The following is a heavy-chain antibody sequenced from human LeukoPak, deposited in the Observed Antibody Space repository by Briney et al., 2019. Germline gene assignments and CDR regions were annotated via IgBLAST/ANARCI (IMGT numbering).Heavy chain of an antibody. Sequence: PGGSLRLSCAASGFTFSSYSMNWVRQAPGKGLEWVSSISSSSSYIYYADSVKGRFTISRDNAKNSLYLQMNSLRAEDTAVYYCARVRTAPTTYGMDVWGQGTTVTVSS. CDR2: ISSSSSYI. J-gene: IGHJ6*02. CDR1: GFTFSSYS. V-gene: IGHV3-21*01. D-gene: IGHD5-18*01. CDR3: ARVRTAPTTYGMDV.